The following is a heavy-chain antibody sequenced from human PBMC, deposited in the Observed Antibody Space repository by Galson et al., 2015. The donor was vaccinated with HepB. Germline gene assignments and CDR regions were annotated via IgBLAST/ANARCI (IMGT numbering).Heavy chain of an antibody. CDR1: GFTFSSYW. J-gene: IGHJ3*02. Sequence: SLRLSCAASGFTFSSYWMHWVRQAPGKGLVWVSRINSDGSSTSYADSVKGRFTISRDNAKNTLYLQMNSLRAEDTAVYYCARDHGVAPGAFDIWGQGTMVTVSS. D-gene: IGHD2-15*01. V-gene: IGHV3-74*01. CDR2: INSDGSST. CDR3: ARDHGVAPGAFDI.